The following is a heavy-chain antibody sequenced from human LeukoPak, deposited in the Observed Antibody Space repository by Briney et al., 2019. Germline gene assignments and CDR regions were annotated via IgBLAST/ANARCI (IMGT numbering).Heavy chain of an antibody. V-gene: IGHV3-11*04. D-gene: IGHD6-19*01. CDR2: ISSSGSTI. CDR1: GFTFSDYY. Sequence: GGSLRLSCAASGFTFSDYYMSWIRQAPGKGLEWVSYISSSGSTIYYADSVKGRFTISRDNSKNTLYLQMNSLRAEDTAVYYCAKDWSSGWPNWFDPWGQGTLVTVSS. J-gene: IGHJ5*02. CDR3: AKDWSSGWPNWFDP.